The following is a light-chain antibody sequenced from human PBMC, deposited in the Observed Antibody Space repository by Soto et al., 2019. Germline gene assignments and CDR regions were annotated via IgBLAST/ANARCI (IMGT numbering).Light chain of an antibody. J-gene: IGKJ1*01. CDR2: GAS. CDR1: QSVRSSY. Sequence: EIVLTQSPGTLSLSPGERATLSCRASQSVRSSYLAWYQQKPGQAPRLLISGASSRATGIPDRFSGSGSGSDFTLTISGLEPEDSAVYYCQQYDTSSWTFGQGTKVEIK. CDR3: QQYDTSSWT. V-gene: IGKV3-20*01.